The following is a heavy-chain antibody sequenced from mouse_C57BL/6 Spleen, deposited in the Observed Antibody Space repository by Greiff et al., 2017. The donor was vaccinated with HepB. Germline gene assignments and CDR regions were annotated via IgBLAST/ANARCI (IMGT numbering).Heavy chain of an antibody. D-gene: IGHD1-1*01. V-gene: IGHV5-17*01. J-gene: IGHJ4*01. CDR1: GFTFSDYG. CDR2: ISSGSSTI. Sequence: EVQGVESGGGLVKPGGSLKLSCAASGFTFSDYGMHWVRQAPEKGLEWVAYISSGSSTIYYADTVKGRFTISRDNAKNNLFLQMTSLRSEDTAMYYCARAPYYYGSSYAMDYWGQGTSVTVSS. CDR3: ARAPYYYGSSYAMDY.